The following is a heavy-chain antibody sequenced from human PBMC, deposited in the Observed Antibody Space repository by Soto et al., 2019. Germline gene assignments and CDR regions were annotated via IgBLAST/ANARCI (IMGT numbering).Heavy chain of an antibody. CDR3: AGVAEMGTVTKGYYYDMDV. CDR1: GDTFSNHT. D-gene: IGHD4-17*01. CDR2: IIPILGVA. Sequence: QVQLVQSGAEVKKPGSSVKVSCKASGDTFSNHTISWVRQAPGQGLEWMGRIIPILGVANYAQKCQGRVTITADTSTRTAYMELSSLRSADTAVYYCAGVAEMGTVTKGYYYDMDVWGKGTTVTVSS. J-gene: IGHJ6*03. V-gene: IGHV1-69*04.